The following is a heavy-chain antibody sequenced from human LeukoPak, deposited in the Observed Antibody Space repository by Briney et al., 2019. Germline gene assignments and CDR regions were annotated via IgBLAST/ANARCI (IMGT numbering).Heavy chain of an antibody. J-gene: IGHJ4*02. CDR1: GLTFSSYW. CDR2: FNTDGSTT. CDR3: ARGPHVLMMYAPFNY. V-gene: IGHV3-74*01. D-gene: IGHD2-8*01. Sequence: GGSLRLSCAASGLTFSSYWMHWVRQAPGKGLVWVSRFNTDGSTTNYADSVKGRFTISRDNAKDTLYLQMNSLRAEDTAVYYCARGPHVLMMYAPFNYWGQGTLVTVSS.